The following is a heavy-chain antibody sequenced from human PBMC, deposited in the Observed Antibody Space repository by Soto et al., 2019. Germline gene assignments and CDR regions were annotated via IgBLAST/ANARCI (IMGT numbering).Heavy chain of an antibody. V-gene: IGHV3-21*01. Sequence: EVQLVESGGGLVRPGGSLRLSCAASGFTFSANSMHWVRQAPGKGLGWVSSISSSGSRILLADSLQGRFTVTRDNAQNSLYLQMNILRAEDTAVFYCARARRDGYSRPDYWGQGTLVTVSS. CDR1: GFTFSANS. CDR2: ISSSGSRI. D-gene: IGHD5-18*01. CDR3: ARARRDGYSRPDY. J-gene: IGHJ4*02.